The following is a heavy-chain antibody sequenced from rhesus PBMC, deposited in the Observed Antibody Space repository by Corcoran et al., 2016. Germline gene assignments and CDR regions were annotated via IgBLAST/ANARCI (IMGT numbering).Heavy chain of an antibody. Sequence: QLQLQESGPGLVKPSETLSLTCAVSGGSISGYSWSWIRQPPGKGLEWLVNIEVNIAATNYNHSLKSRGTSSKDTSKNQCTLKLRSVTAADTAVYYCARLRQYYFDYWGQGVLVTVSS. D-gene: IGHD6-25*01. J-gene: IGHJ4*01. CDR2: IEVNIAAT. CDR1: GGSISGYS. V-gene: IGHV4-81*01. CDR3: ARLRQYYFDY.